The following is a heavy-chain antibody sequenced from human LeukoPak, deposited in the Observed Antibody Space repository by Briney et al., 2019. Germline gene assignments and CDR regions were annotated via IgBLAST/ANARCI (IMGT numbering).Heavy chain of an antibody. V-gene: IGHV3-64D*06. CDR3: VKDPHGDYVHWFDP. D-gene: IGHD4-17*01. CDR2: ISSNGGST. CDR1: GFTFSSYA. J-gene: IGHJ5*02. Sequence: GGSLRLSCSASGFTFSSYAMHWVRQAPGKGLEYVSAISSNGGSTYYADSVKGRFTISRDNSKNTLYLQMSSLGAEDTAVYYCVKDPHGDYVHWFDPWAGEPWSPSPQ.